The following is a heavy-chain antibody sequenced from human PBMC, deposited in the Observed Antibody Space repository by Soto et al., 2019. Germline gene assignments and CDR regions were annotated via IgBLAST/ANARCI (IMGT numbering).Heavy chain of an antibody. V-gene: IGHV5-51*01. CDR1: GYSFTSYW. CDR3: ARLGEGSSTANYGMDV. D-gene: IGHD2-2*01. CDR2: IYPGDSDT. J-gene: IGHJ6*02. Sequence: GESLKISCKGSGYSFTSYWIGWVRQMPGKGLEWMGIIYPGDSDTRYSPSFQGQVTISADKSISTAYLQWSSLKASDTAMYYCARLGEGSSTANYGMDVWGQGTTVTVSS.